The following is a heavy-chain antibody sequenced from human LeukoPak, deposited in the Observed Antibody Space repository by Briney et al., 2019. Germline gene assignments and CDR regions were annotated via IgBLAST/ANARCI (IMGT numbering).Heavy chain of an antibody. J-gene: IGHJ4*02. V-gene: IGHV1-2*02. D-gene: IGHD2-15*01. CDR3: ARWVVAAGV. CDR2: INPDSGDT. Sequence: ASVKVSCKASGYTFTGYYMHWVRQAPGQGLEGMGWINPDSGDTNYQGRVTMTRDTSISTAYMELSRLISDDTAVYYCARWVVAAGVWGQGTLVTVSS. CDR1: GYTFTGYY.